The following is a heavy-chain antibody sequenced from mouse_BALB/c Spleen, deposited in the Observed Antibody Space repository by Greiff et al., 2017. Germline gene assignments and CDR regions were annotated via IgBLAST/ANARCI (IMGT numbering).Heavy chain of an antibody. CDR1: GFTFSSYT. J-gene: IGHJ4*01. V-gene: IGHV5-6-4*01. CDR2: ISSGGSYT. D-gene: IGHD6-2*01. CDR3: TRDLFYAMDY. Sequence: DVMLVESGGGLVKPGGSLKLSCAASGFTFSSYTMSWVRQTPEKRLEWVATISSGGSYTYYPDSVKGRFTISRDNAKNTLYLQMSSLKSEDTAMYYCTRDLFYAMDYWGQGTSVTVSS.